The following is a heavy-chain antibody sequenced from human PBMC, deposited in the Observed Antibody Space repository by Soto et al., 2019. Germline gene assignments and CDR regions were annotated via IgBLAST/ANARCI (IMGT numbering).Heavy chain of an antibody. CDR1: GGSISSYY. CDR3: ARLGGFYQSLDS. V-gene: IGHV4-59*08. D-gene: IGHD3-22*01. Sequence: QVHLQESGPGLGKPSETLSLTCTVSGGSISSYYWSWIRQPPGKGLEWIGYIYYTGTTTYNPSIKSRVTISVDSSKNQFSLNLTSVSAADTAVYYCARLGGFYQSLDSWGQGTLVTVSS. CDR2: IYYTGTT. J-gene: IGHJ5*01.